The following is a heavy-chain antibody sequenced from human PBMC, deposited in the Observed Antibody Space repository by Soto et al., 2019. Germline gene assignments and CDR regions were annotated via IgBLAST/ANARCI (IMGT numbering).Heavy chain of an antibody. CDR1: GGTCSSYA. CDR2: IIPIFDTT. V-gene: IGHV1-69*06. Sequence: QVQLVQSGAEVKKPGSSVKVSCRASGGTCSSYAISWVRQAPGQGLEWMGGIIPIFDTTIYAQKFQGRVTITADKSTGTAYMELSSLTSDDTAVYFCARVGWEIPPRFFGMDVWGQGTTVTVSS. J-gene: IGHJ6*02. CDR3: ARVGWEIPPRFFGMDV. D-gene: IGHD1-26*01.